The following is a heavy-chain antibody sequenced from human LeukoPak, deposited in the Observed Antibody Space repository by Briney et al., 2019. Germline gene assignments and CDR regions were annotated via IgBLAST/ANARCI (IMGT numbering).Heavy chain of an antibody. J-gene: IGHJ4*02. V-gene: IGHV4-61*02. Sequence: SETLSLTCTVSGGSISSSSYYWSWIRQPAGKGLEWIGRIYTSGSTNYNPSLKSRVTMSVDTSKNQFSLKLSSVTAADTAVYYCARSSITIFGVLYYFDYWGQGTLVTVSS. CDR1: GGSISSSSYY. CDR3: ARSSITIFGVLYYFDY. D-gene: IGHD3-3*01. CDR2: IYTSGST.